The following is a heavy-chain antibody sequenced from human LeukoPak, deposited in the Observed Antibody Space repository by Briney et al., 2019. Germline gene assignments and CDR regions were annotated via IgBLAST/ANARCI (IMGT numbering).Heavy chain of an antibody. CDR1: GYTFTSYD. CDR3: WGSRTYYDILDYGMDV. J-gene: IGHJ6*02. V-gene: IGHV1-8*01. Sequence: ASVKVSCTASGYTFTSYDINWVRQATGQGLEWMGWMNPNSGNTGYAQKFQGRVTMTRNTSISTAYMELSSLRSEDTAVYYCWGSRTYYDILDYGMDVWGQGTTVTVSS. D-gene: IGHD3-9*01. CDR2: MNPNSGNT.